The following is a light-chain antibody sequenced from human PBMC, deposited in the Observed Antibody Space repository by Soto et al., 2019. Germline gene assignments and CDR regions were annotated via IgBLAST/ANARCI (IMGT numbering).Light chain of an antibody. V-gene: IGKV1-5*03. CDR2: KGS. CDR3: QQYAARSPWT. J-gene: IGKJ1*01. CDR1: QSLPSTW. Sequence: DVQMTQSPSTLSASVGDKVTITCRASQSLPSTWLAWFQQRPGKAPNVLIYKGSAIASGVSSRFSGSGCGIEFTLIVSSLQPDDFATYFCQQYAARSPWTFGQGSRV.